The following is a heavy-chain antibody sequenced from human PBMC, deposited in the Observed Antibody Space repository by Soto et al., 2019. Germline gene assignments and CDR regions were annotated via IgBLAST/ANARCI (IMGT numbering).Heavy chain of an antibody. CDR2: ISVSGTTI. Sequence: ASGFTFTDYYMSWIRQAPGKGLEWVSYISVSGTTIYYADSVKGRFTISRDNAKNSLYLQMNSLRAEDTAVYYCATGSRDGYNYVGYWGQGTLVTVSS. V-gene: IGHV3-11*01. J-gene: IGHJ4*02. CDR3: ATGSRDGYNYVGY. D-gene: IGHD5-12*01. CDR1: GFTFTDYY.